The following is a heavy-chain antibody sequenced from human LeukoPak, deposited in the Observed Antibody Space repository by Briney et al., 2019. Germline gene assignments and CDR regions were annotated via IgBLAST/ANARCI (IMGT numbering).Heavy chain of an antibody. J-gene: IGHJ4*02. Sequence: GASVKASCKASGYTFTSYGISWVRQAPGQGLEWMGWISAYNGNTNYAQKLQGRVTMTTDTSTSTAYMELRSLRSDDTAVYYCARGCSSTSCYWSDYWGQGTLVTVSS. CDR2: ISAYNGNT. V-gene: IGHV1-18*01. CDR1: GYTFTSYG. CDR3: ARGCSSTSCYWSDY. D-gene: IGHD2-2*01.